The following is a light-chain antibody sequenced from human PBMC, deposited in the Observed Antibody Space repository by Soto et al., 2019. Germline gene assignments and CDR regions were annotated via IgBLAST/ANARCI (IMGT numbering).Light chain of an antibody. CDR3: QQYNTYSGS. CDR2: DVS. J-gene: IGKJ1*01. Sequence: DIHMTHWSSTLSLFFVNTVTITCRASQSTSSWLAWYQQKPGKAPKVLIYDVSSLESGVPSRFSGSGSGTEFTLTINSLQPDDFATYYCQQYNTYSGSFGPGTKVDI. V-gene: IGKV1-5*01. CDR1: QSTSSW.